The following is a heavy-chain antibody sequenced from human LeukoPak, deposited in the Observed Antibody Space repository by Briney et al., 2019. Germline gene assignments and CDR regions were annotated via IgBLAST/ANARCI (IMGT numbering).Heavy chain of an antibody. CDR1: GFIFSDYY. D-gene: IGHD4-11*01. V-gene: IGHV3-11*06. J-gene: IGHJ4*02. CDR3: ARGLVPGFLDY. CDR2: IDGSSSRT. Sequence: PGGSLRLSCAASGFIFSDYYMSWMRQAPGKGLEWLSYIDGSSSRTNYADSVKGRFTISRDNAKNTLYLQMNSLRAEDTAVYYCARGLVPGFLDYWGQGTPVTVSS.